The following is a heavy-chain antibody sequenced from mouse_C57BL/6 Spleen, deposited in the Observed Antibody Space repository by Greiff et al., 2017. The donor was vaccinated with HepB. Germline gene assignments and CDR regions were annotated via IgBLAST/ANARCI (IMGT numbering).Heavy chain of an antibody. V-gene: IGHV5-4*03. CDR3: ARPSTGTGWYFDV. D-gene: IGHD4-1*02. J-gene: IGHJ1*03. Sequence: EVKLVESGGGLVKPGGSLKLSCAASGFTFSSYAMSWVRQTPEKRLEWVATISDGGSYTYYPDNVKGRFTISRDNAKNNLYLQMSHLKSEDTAMYYCARPSTGTGWYFDVWGTGTTVTVSS. CDR1: GFTFSSYA. CDR2: ISDGGSYT.